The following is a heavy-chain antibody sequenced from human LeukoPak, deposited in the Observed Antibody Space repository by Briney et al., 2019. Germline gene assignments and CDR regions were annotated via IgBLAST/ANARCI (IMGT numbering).Heavy chain of an antibody. J-gene: IGHJ4*02. V-gene: IGHV3-30*02. Sequence: PGGSLRLSCAASGFTFSSYGMHWVRQAPGKGLEWVAFIRYDGSNKYYADSVKGRFTISRDNSKNTLYLQMNSLRAEDTAVYYCAKGKTRYCSSTSCYTPGIYWGQGTLVTVSS. D-gene: IGHD2-2*02. CDR2: IRYDGSNK. CDR1: GFTFSSYG. CDR3: AKGKTRYCSSTSCYTPGIY.